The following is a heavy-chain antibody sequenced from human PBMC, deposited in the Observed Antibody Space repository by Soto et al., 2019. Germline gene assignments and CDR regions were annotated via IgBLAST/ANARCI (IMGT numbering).Heavy chain of an antibody. J-gene: IGHJ5*02. CDR2: INSDGSTT. Sequence: GGSLRLSCAASGFTFSSFWMHWVRQAPGKGLVWVSRINSDGSTTSYADSVKGRFTISRDNAKNTLYLQMNSLGAEDTAVYYCARESVSGSYDWFDPWGQGTLVTVSS. CDR3: ARESVSGSYDWFDP. D-gene: IGHD1-26*01. CDR1: GFTFSSFW. V-gene: IGHV3-74*01.